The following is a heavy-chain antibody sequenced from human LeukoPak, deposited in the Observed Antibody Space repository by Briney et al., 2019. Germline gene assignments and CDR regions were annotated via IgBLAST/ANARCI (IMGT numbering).Heavy chain of an antibody. V-gene: IGHV4-38-2*02. CDR1: GYLISTGYY. CDR2: SYHTGNT. Sequence: SETLSLTCFVSGYLISTGYYWGWIRQPPGKGLEWIGGSYHTGNTYYNPSLKSRLTISVDTSKNQFSLKLSSVTAADTAVYYCARGYYYYYMDVWGKGTTVTVSS. CDR3: ARGYYYYYMDV. J-gene: IGHJ6*03.